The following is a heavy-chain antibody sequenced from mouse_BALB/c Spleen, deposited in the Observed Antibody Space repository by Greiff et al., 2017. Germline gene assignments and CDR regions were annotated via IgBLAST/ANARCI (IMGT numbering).Heavy chain of an antibody. CDR2: IYPGSGNT. Sequence: QVQLQQSGAELVRPGTSVKISCKASGYAFTNYWLGWVKQRPGHGLEWIGDIYPGSGNTYYNEKFKGKATLTADKSSSTAYMQLSSLTSEDSAVYFCARPVPLQSYYFDYWGQGTTLTVSS. V-gene: IGHV1-63*01. CDR1: GYAFTNYW. J-gene: IGHJ2*01. CDR3: ARPVPLQSYYFDY.